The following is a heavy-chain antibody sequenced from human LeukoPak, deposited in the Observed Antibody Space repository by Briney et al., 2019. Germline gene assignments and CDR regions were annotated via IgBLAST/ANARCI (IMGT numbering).Heavy chain of an antibody. D-gene: IGHD4-23*01. J-gene: IGHJ4*02. Sequence: PSETLSLTCTVSDYSISSGFHWGWIRQPPGKGLEWIATIHHSGRTYYNPSLKSRVTISVDTSKNQFSLRLRSVAAADTAVYYCARGTGPVTVVTPEGHYWGQGTLVTVSS. CDR1: DYSISSGFH. CDR3: ARGTGPVTVVTPEGHY. CDR2: IHHSGRT. V-gene: IGHV4-38-2*02.